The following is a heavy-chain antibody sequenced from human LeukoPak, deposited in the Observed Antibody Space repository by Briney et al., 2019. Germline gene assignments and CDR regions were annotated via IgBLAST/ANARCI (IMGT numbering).Heavy chain of an antibody. CDR3: TTDHVGAIVEFDS. CDR2: ISGSGSSV. Sequence: GGSLRLSCAASGFTFSSYEMNWVRQAPGEGLEWISYISGSGSSVKYADSVKGRFTISRDNAKNSLYLQMDSLRAEDTAIYYCTTDHVGAIVEFDSWGQGTLVTVSS. J-gene: IGHJ4*02. V-gene: IGHV3-48*03. D-gene: IGHD2-21*01. CDR1: GFTFSSYE.